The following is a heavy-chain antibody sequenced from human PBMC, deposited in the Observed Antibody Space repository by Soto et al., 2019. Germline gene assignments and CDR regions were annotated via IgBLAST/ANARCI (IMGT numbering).Heavy chain of an antibody. CDR1: GYTFTSYA. J-gene: IGHJ6*02. CDR3: ARDPSYYGMDV. V-gene: IGHV1-3*05. Sequence: QVQLVQSGAEEKKPGASVKVSCKASGYTFTSYAMHWVRQAPGQRLEWMGWINAGNGNTNYSQKFQGRVTITRDTSASTGYMELSSLRSEDTAVYYCARDPSYYGMDVWGQGTTVTVSS. CDR2: INAGNGNT.